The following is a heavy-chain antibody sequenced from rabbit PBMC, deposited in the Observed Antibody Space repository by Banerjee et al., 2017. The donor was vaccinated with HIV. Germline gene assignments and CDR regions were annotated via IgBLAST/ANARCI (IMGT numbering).Heavy chain of an antibody. CDR2: IYTGSSGRT. D-gene: IGHD6-1*01. Sequence: QQQLEESGGGLVQPEGSLTLTCTASGFSFSSSYWICWVRQAPGKGLEWIACIYTGSSGRTYYASWAKGRFTISKTSSTTVTLQMTSLTVADTATYFCAKYGGYFGYGDDNLWGPGTLVTVS. V-gene: IGHV1S45*01. J-gene: IGHJ4*01. CDR3: AKYGGYFGYGDDNL. CDR1: GFSFSSSYW.